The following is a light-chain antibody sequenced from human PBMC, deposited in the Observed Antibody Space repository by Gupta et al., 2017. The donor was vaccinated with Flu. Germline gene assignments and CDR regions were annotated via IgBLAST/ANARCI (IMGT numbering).Light chain of an antibody. J-gene: IGKJ4*01. CDR3: QQRSNWPPLT. CDR1: QSISNY. Sequence: EIVLTQSPATLPLSPGERATLSCRASQSISNYLAWYQQKPGQPPRLLIYDASSRATDIPARFSGSGSGTDFTLTISSLEPEDFAVYYCQQRSNWPPLTFGGGTKVEIK. CDR2: DAS. V-gene: IGKV3-11*01.